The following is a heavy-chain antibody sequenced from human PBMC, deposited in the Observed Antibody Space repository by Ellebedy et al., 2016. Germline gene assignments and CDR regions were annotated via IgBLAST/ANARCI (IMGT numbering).Heavy chain of an antibody. D-gene: IGHD6-19*01. Sequence: GGSLRLSXAASGFSFSSYWMTWVRQAPGKGLEWVANINQDGSGRYYVDSVKGRFTISRDNAKNTLYLQMNSLRAEDTAVYYCARRSGSSGWFYFDYWGQGTLVTVSS. V-gene: IGHV3-7*01. CDR2: INQDGSGR. CDR3: ARRSGSSGWFYFDY. J-gene: IGHJ4*02. CDR1: GFSFSSYW.